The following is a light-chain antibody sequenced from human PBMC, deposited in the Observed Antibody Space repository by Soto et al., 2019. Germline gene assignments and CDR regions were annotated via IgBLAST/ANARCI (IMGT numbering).Light chain of an antibody. CDR3: CSYAGSRTPLI. V-gene: IGLV2-23*02. CDR2: EVS. J-gene: IGLJ1*01. Sequence: QSALTQAASVSGSPGQSITLSCTGTSSDVGSYNLVSWYQQHPGKAPKLMIYEVSKRPSGLSNRFSGSKSGNTASLTISGLQAEDEADYYCCSYAGSRTPLIFGTGTKVTVL. CDR1: SSDVGSYNL.